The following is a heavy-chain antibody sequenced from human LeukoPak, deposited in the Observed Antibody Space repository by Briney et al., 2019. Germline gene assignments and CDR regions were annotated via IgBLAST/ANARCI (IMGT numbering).Heavy chain of an antibody. CDR2: IYYSGST. V-gene: IGHV4-59*01. CDR3: ARVGSNGEEFYFDWLLFDY. CDR1: GGSISSYY. J-gene: IGHJ4*02. Sequence: SETPSLTCTVSGGSISSYYWSWIRQPPGKGLEWIGYIYYSGSTNYNPSLKSRVTISVDTSKNQFSLKLSSVTAADTAVYYCARVGSNGEEFYFDWLLFDYWGQGTLVTVSS. D-gene: IGHD3-9*01.